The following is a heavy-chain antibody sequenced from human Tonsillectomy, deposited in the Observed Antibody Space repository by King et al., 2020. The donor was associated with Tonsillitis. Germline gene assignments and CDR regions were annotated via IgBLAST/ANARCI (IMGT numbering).Heavy chain of an antibody. CDR3: ARGSGPAMAVGFDY. CDR2: LWYDGSNR. CDR1: GFTFSTYG. J-gene: IGHJ4*02. V-gene: IGHV3-33*08. Sequence: VQLVESGGGVVQPGRSLRLSCEASGFTFSTYGMRWVRQAPGKGLEWVAVLWYDGSNRYYGDSVKGRFTISRDNSKNTLYLQMNSLRAEDTAVYYCARGSGPAMAVGFDYWGQGTLVTVSS. D-gene: IGHD5-18*01.